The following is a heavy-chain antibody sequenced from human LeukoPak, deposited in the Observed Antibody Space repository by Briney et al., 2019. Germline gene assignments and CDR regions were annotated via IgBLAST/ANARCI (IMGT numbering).Heavy chain of an antibody. CDR2: IKQDGSEK. CDR3: ARDSGDQRGYGYELDY. J-gene: IGHJ4*02. Sequence: GGSLRLSCAASGFTFSSYLMSWVRQAPGKGLEWVANIKQDGSEKYYVDSVKGRFTISRDNAMNLLYLQMNSLRAEDTAVYYCARDSGDQRGYGYELDYWGQGTLVTVSS. V-gene: IGHV3-7*01. CDR1: GFTFSSYL. D-gene: IGHD5-18*01.